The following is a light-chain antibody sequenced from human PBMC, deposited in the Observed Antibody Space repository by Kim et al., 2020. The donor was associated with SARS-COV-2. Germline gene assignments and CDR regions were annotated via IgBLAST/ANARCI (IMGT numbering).Light chain of an antibody. CDR2: GAS. CDR3: QQYGSSPPRHT. CDR1: QSFSSSY. V-gene: IGKV3-20*01. J-gene: IGKJ4*01. Sequence: EIVLTQSPGTLSLSPGERATLSCRASQSFSSSYLAWYQQKPGQAPRLLIYGASSRATGIPDRFSGSGSGTDFTLTISRLEPEDFAVYYCQQYGSSPPRHTFGGGTKVEI.